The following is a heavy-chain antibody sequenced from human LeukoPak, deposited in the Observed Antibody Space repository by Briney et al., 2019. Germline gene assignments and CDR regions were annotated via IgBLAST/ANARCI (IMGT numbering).Heavy chain of an antibody. D-gene: IGHD6-13*01. CDR2: IYSGGST. V-gene: IGHV3-66*02. Sequence: GGSLRLSCGASGFTVSSNYMSWVRQAPGKGLECVSVIYSGGSTYYADSVKGRFTISRDNSKNTLYLQMNSLRAEDTAVYYCARAGYSSSWYPFDYWGQGTLVTVSS. J-gene: IGHJ4*02. CDR3: ARAGYSSSWYPFDY. CDR1: GFTVSSNY.